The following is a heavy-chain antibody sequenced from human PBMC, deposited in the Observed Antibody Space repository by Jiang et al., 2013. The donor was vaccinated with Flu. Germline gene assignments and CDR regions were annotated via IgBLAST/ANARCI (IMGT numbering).Heavy chain of an antibody. D-gene: IGHD6-13*01. J-gene: IGHJ4*02. CDR1: GGTFSTYT. V-gene: IGHV1-69*01. Sequence: SGAEVKKPGSSVRVSCRTSGGTFSTYTMNWVRQAPGQGLEWMGGIIPMFGTQNYPQKFQGRISITADESTTTGYMELSSLTSEDTAVYYCARGKGTSWYYFENWGQGTLVTVSS. CDR2: IIPMFGTQ. CDR3: ARGKGTSWYYFEN.